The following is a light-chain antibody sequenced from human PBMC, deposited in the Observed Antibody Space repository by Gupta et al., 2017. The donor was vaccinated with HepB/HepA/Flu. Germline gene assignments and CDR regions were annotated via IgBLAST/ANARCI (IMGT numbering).Light chain of an antibody. CDR1: SGDVGGYNY. J-gene: IGLJ2*01. Sequence: QSALTQPPSASGSPRQSVSIPCTATSGDVGGYNYVSWYQQHPGKAPKLMIYEVSKRPSGLPDRFSGSKSGNTASLTVAGHQAEDEADYYGSSYAGSNNLIFGGGTKLTVL. V-gene: IGLV2-8*01. CDR3: SSYAGSNNLI. CDR2: EVS.